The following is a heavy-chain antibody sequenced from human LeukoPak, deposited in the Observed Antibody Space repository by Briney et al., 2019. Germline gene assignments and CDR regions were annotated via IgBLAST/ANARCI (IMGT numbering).Heavy chain of an antibody. CDR2: IFYSGSI. J-gene: IGHJ5*02. V-gene: IGHV4-59*01. D-gene: IGHD1-1*01. CDR1: GGSISSYF. CDR3: ARDAAFSGGWFDP. Sequence: PSETLSLTCTVSGGSISSYFWNWIREPPGKGLEWIGYIFYSGSINYNPSLKSRVTISIDTSKNQFSLNLSSVTAADTAVYYCARDAAFSGGWFDPWGQGTLVTVSS.